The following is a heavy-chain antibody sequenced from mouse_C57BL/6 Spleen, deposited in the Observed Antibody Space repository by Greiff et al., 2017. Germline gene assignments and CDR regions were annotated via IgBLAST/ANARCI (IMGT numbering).Heavy chain of an antibody. D-gene: IGHD2-3*01. CDR1: GYTFTSYW. CDR2: IHPSDSDT. V-gene: IGHV1-74*01. Sequence: QVQLKQPGAELVKPGASVKVSCKASGYTFTSYWMHWVKQRPGQGLEWIGRIHPSDSDTNYNQKFKGKATLTVDKSSSTAYMQLSSLTSEDSAVYYCAIAGVYDGSAWFAYWGQGTLVTVSA. J-gene: IGHJ3*01. CDR3: AIAGVYDGSAWFAY.